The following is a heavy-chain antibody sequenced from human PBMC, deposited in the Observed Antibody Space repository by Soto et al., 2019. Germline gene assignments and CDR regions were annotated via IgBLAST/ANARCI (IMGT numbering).Heavy chain of an antibody. Sequence: QITLKESGPTLVKPTQTLTLTCTFSGFSLSTSGVGVGWIRQPPGKALEWLALIYWDDDKRYSPSLKSRLTITKDASKNQVVLPMTNMDPVHTARDYCAHRLSCRSGGSCYSGFDGWGQGTLFTVSS. V-gene: IGHV2-5*02. J-gene: IGHJ4*02. CDR1: GFSLSTSGVG. CDR3: AHRLSCRSGGSCYSGFDG. D-gene: IGHD2-15*01. CDR2: IYWDDDK.